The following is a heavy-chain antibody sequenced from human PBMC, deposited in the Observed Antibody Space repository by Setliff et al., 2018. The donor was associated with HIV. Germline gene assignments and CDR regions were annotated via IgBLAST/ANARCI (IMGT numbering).Heavy chain of an antibody. CDR1: GDTFSNSA. J-gene: IGHJ4*02. Sequence: SVKVSCKASGDTFSNSALTWVRQAPGQGLEWMGGSIPLFGTVKYAQKFQGRVTITTDELMTTAYMELSGLRSEDTAVYYCASGSGYCRNGVCYIGVHKNPDKYYSDYWGQGTLVTVSS. CDR2: SIPLFGTV. V-gene: IGHV1-69*05. D-gene: IGHD2-8*01. CDR3: ASGSGYCRNGVCYIGVHKNPDKYYSDY.